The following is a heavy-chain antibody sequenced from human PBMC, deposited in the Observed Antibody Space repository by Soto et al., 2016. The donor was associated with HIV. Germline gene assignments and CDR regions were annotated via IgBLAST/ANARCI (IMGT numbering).Heavy chain of an antibody. CDR3: AKAGSYSPNFWSDS. J-gene: IGHJ1*01. CDR1: GFAFASYA. CDR2: INGRGTNT. V-gene: IGHV3-23*01. D-gene: IGHD3-10*01. Sequence: EVTVLESGGGLVQPGGSLRLSCAASGFAFASYAMCWVRQAPGKGLEWVSGINGRGTNTYDADPVKDRFTISRDNSKDTLYLHMSSLRVEDTAVYYCAKAGSYSPNFWSDSWGQGDPGHCLV.